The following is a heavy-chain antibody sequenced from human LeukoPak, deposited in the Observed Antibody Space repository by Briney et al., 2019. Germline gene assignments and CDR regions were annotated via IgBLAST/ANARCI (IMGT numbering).Heavy chain of an antibody. CDR2: ISYDGSNK. J-gene: IGHJ4*02. D-gene: IGHD3-22*01. CDR3: AKIYDSSGYYGKFDY. Sequence: GGSLRLSCAASGFTFSSYGMPWVRQAPGKGLEWVAVISYDGSNKYYADSVKGRFTISRDNSKNTLYLQMNSPRAEDTAVYYCAKIYDSSGYYGKFDYWGQGTLVTVSS. CDR1: GFTFSSYG. V-gene: IGHV3-30*18.